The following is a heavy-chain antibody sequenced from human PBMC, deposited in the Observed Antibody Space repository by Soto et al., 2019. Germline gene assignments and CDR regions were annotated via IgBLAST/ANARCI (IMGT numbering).Heavy chain of an antibody. CDR3: ARGSIAARPGGEFDP. Sequence: SETLSLTCAVYGGSFSGYYWSWIRQPPGKGLEWIGEINHSGSTNYNPSLKSRVTIPVDTSKNQFSLKLSSVTAADTAVYYCARGSIAARPGGEFDPWGQGTLVTVSS. D-gene: IGHD6-6*01. CDR2: INHSGST. V-gene: IGHV4-34*01. CDR1: GGSFSGYY. J-gene: IGHJ5*02.